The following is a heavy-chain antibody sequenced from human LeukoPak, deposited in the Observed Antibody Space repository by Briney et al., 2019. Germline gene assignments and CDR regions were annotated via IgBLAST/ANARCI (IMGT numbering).Heavy chain of an antibody. CDR3: ARVSSSYEYNWFDP. CDR2: INPSGGST. J-gene: IGHJ5*02. D-gene: IGHD6-6*01. V-gene: IGHV1-46*01. CDR1: GYTFIGYY. Sequence: ASVKVSCKASGYTFIGYYMHWVRQAPGQGLEWMGWINPSGGSTSYAQKFQGRVTMTRDMSTSTVYMELSSLRSEDTAVYYCARVSSSYEYNWFDPWGQGTLVTVSS.